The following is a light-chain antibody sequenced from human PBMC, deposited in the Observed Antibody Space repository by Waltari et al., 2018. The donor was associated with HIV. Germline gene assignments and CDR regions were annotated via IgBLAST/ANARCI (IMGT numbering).Light chain of an antibody. CDR2: KNN. CDR1: RSKFGSNF. Sequence: QSVLTQPPSASAPDGQRFNIPCSGSRSKFGSNFVFRYQQFPGSAPKLLIYKNNQRFSGVPGRFSGSKSGTSASLAISVLRSEDEAAYYCAAWDDNLVGHVVFGGGTNLTV. V-gene: IGLV1-47*01. CDR3: AAWDDNLVGHVV. J-gene: IGLJ2*01.